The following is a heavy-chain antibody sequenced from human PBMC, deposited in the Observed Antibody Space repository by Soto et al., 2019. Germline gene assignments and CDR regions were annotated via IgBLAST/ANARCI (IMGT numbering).Heavy chain of an antibody. Sequence: EVQLLESGGGLVQPGGSLRLSCAASGFTLSSYDIHWVRQATGEGLAWVSGIGSGGDTHYADSVKGRFIISREDGKNSLYRQIYHLRVGDTAVYYCTRETPPTGMEVWGQGATATVSS. CDR3: TRETPPTGMEV. D-gene: IGHD3-9*01. V-gene: IGHV3-13*01. CDR2: IGSGGDT. CDR1: GFTLSSYD. J-gene: IGHJ6*02.